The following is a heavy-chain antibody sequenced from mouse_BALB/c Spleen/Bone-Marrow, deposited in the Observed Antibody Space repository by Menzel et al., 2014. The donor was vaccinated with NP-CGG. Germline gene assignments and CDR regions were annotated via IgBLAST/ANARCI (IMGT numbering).Heavy chain of an antibody. V-gene: IGHV1-9*01. CDR1: GYTFSSYW. CDR3: AREDGLWYFDV. D-gene: IGHD1-1*01. J-gene: IGHJ1*01. Sequence: QVQLQQSGAELMKPGASVKISCKATGYTFSSYWIEWVKQRPGHGLEWIGEILPGSGSTNYNEKFEGKATFTADTSSNTAYMQLSSLTSEDSAVYYCAREDGLWYFDVWGAGTTVTVSS. CDR2: ILPGSGST.